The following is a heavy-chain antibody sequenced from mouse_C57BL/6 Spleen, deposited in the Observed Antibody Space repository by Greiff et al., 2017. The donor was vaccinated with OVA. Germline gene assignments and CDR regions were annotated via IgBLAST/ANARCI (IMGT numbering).Heavy chain of an antibody. J-gene: IGHJ4*01. CDR3: ARYYGYDYAMDY. CDR2: IYPGDGDT. CDR1: GYAFSSSW. Sequence: QVQLKESGPELVKPGASVKISCKASGYAFSSSWMNWVKQRPGKGLEWIGRIYPGDGDTNYNGKFKGKATLTADKSSSTAYMQLSSLTSEDSAVYFCARYYGYDYAMDYWGQGTSVTVSS. V-gene: IGHV1-82*01. D-gene: IGHD2-2*01.